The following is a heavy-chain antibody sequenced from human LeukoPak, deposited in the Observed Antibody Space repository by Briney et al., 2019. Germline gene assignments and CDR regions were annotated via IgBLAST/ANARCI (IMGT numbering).Heavy chain of an antibody. Sequence: GSLRLSCAASGFTFSSYGIHGVRQAPGKGRGWVAVITYDGNNKYYADSVKDRFTISRDNSKNTLYLQMNSLRAEDTAVYYCAKGSTSAWNNWFDPWGQGTLVTVSS. CDR3: AKGSTSAWNNWFDP. J-gene: IGHJ5*02. V-gene: IGHV3-30*18. CDR1: GFTFSSYG. CDR2: ITYDGNNK. D-gene: IGHD1-26*01.